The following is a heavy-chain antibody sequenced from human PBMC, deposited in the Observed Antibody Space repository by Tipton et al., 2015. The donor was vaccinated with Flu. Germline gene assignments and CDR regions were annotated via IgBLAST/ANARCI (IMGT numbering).Heavy chain of an antibody. CDR3: ARDAQGSAFDY. V-gene: IGHV4-39*07. D-gene: IGHD3-10*01. J-gene: IGHJ4*02. CDR2: IYYSGST. CDR1: GGSISSSSYY. Sequence: TLSLTCTVPGGSISSSSYYWGWIRQPPGKGLEWIGSIYYSGSTYYNPSLKSRVTISVDTSKNQFSLKLSSVTATDTAVYYCARDAQGSAFDYWGQGTLVTVSS.